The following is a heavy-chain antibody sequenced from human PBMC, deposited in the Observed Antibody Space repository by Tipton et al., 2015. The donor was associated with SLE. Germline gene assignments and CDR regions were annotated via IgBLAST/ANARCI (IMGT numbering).Heavy chain of an antibody. CDR1: GYTFTDYY. V-gene: IGHV1-2*02. Sequence: QVQLVQSGAELKKPGASVKVSCKASGYTFTDYYIHWVRQAPGQGLQWMGWINPNSGATDYAQEFQGRVTVTRDTSITSAYLELSSLTSDDTAVYYCARSRATTVTAGLHRYNWFDPWGQGTLVTVSS. D-gene: IGHD4-17*01. J-gene: IGHJ5*02. CDR2: INPNSGAT. CDR3: ARSRATTVTAGLHRYNWFDP.